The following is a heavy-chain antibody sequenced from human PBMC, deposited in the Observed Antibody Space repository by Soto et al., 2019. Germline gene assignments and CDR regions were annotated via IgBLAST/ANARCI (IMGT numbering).Heavy chain of an antibody. CDR1: GGSLSDYC. D-gene: IGHD1-1*01. V-gene: IGHV4-34*01. Sequence: QVQLQQWGAGLLKPSETLSLTCAVSGGSLSDYCWPWIRQSPGRGLEWIGEIHPSGSTYYNPSLRSRVTISVETSKNQFYLKLTSLTAADTAIYYCARGRDEYKLGNVWGHGTTVTVSS. J-gene: IGHJ6*02. CDR3: ARGRDEYKLGNV. CDR2: IHPSGST.